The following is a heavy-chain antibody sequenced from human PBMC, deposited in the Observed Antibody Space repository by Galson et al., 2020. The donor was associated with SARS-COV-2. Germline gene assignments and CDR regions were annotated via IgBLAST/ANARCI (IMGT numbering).Heavy chain of an antibody. CDR3: ARAGIPLLRAVIAY. D-gene: IGHD3-10*01. CDR2: IHFTGTT. Sequence: ASETLYLTCTVYGDSISSGDYYWSWIRQSPGGGLEWIGYIHFTGTTHFNPSLESRLTFSIDKSKNQCSLNLRSVTAADTGMYYCARAGIPLLRAVIAYWGPGTPVSVSS. V-gene: IGHV4-30-4*01. CDR1: GDSISSGDYY. J-gene: IGHJ4*02.